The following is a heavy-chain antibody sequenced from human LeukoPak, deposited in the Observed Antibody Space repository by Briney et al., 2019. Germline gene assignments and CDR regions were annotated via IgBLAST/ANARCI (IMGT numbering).Heavy chain of an antibody. CDR2: IYYSGST. CDR3: ARTRLETDEFYFDY. Sequence: VKPSETLSLTCTVSGGSISSYYWSWIRPPPGKGLEWIGYIYYSGSTNYNPSLKSRVTISVDTSKNQFSLKLSSVTAADTAVYYCARTRLETDEFYFDYWGQGTLVTVSS. V-gene: IGHV4-59*01. CDR1: GGSISSYY. J-gene: IGHJ4*02. D-gene: IGHD3-10*01.